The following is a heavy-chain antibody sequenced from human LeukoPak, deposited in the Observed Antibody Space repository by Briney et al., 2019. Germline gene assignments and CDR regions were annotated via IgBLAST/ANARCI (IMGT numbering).Heavy chain of an antibody. CDR1: GFPFSSYA. Sequence: GGSLRLSCAASGFPFSSYAMYWVRQAPGKGLVWVSRVHGDGNNIGYADSVRGRFTISRDSAKNTLYLQMNSLRPEDTAVYYCARARVGDPTDYWGQGTLVTVSS. CDR3: ARARVGDPTDY. CDR2: VHGDGNNI. D-gene: IGHD1-26*01. J-gene: IGHJ4*02. V-gene: IGHV3-74*01.